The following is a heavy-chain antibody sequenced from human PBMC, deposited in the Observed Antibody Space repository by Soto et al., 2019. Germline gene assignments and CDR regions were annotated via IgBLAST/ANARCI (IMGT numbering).Heavy chain of an antibody. J-gene: IGHJ4*02. CDR2: ISWDGGST. CDR1: GFTFDDYT. Sequence: GGSLSLSCASSGFTFDDYTMHWVRQAPGKGLEWVSLISWDGGSTYYADSVKGRFTISRDDSKNSLYLQMNSLRTEDTALYYCAKDGIAAPPFDSWGQGTLVTVSS. V-gene: IGHV3-43*01. CDR3: AKDGIAAPPFDS. D-gene: IGHD6-6*01.